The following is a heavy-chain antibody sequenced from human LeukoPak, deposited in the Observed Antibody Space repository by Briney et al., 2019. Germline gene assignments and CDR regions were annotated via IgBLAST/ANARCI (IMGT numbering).Heavy chain of an antibody. CDR1: GFTFSSYA. J-gene: IGHJ4*02. CDR3: AKDAPVNIVVVPAANS. Sequence: GGSLRLSCAASGFTFSSYAMSWVRQAPGRGLEWVSAISGSGGSTYYADSVKGRFTISRDNSKNTLYLQMNSLRAEDTAVYYCAKDAPVNIVVVPAANSWGQGTLVTVSS. CDR2: ISGSGGST. V-gene: IGHV3-23*01. D-gene: IGHD2-2*01.